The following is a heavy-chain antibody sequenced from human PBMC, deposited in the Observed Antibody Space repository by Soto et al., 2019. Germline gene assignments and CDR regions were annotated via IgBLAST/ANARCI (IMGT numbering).Heavy chain of an antibody. J-gene: IGHJ6*02. CDR3: ARALVTDYNRRDYHYYFAMDV. CDR2: VYHTGTT. CDR1: GGPASGDDLY. V-gene: IGHV4-31*02. D-gene: IGHD1-20*01. Sequence: PSETLSLTCVVSGGPASGDDLYWSWIRHLPGKGLEWIANVYHTGTTYYNPSLKSRVSMSVDTSQNQFSLILASVTAADTAVYYCARALVTDYNRRDYHYYFAMDVWGQGTSVTVSS.